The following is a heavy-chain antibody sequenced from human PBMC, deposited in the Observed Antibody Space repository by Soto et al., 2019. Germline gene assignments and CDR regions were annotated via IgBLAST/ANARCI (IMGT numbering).Heavy chain of an antibody. CDR2: LYGSGGGI. J-gene: IGHJ4*02. V-gene: IGHV3-23*01. CDR1: GFTFSNYA. Sequence: EVQLLESGGHLVHPGGSLRLSCAASGFTFSNYAMIWIRQVPGKGLQWVSGLYGSGGGIHYAESVKDRFTISRDNSAYAVYLQMNNLRVYDSAIDYGAKDAVSCDGVWLAHDWGQGTVVTVSS. D-gene: IGHD5-12*01. CDR3: AKDAVSCDGVWLAHD.